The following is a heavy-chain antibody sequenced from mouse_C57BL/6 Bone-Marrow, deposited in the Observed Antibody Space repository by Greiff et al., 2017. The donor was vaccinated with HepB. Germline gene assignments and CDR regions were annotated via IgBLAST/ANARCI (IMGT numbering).Heavy chain of an antibody. CDR2: ISSGGSYT. CDR3: ARRRSNYMLWYVDV. Sequence: EVKLMESGGDLVKPGGSLKLSCAASGFTFSSYGMSWVRQTPDKRLEWVATISSGGSYTYYPDSVKGRFTISRDNAKNTLYLQMSSLKSEDTAMYYCARRRSNYMLWYVDVWGTGTTVTVSS. D-gene: IGHD2-5*01. CDR1: GFTFSSYG. J-gene: IGHJ1*03. V-gene: IGHV5-6*01.